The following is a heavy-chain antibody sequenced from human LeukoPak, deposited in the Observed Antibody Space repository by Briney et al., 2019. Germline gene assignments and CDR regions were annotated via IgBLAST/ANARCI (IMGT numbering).Heavy chain of an antibody. CDR2: IKQDGSEK. Sequence: GGSLRLSCAATGFTFSSYWMSWVRQAPGRGLEWVANIKQDGSEKYYVDSVKGRFTISRDNAKNSPYLQMNSLRAEDTAVYYCASSSKLDYWGQGTLVTVSS. J-gene: IGHJ4*02. CDR1: GFTFSSYW. V-gene: IGHV3-7*01. CDR3: ASSSKLDY.